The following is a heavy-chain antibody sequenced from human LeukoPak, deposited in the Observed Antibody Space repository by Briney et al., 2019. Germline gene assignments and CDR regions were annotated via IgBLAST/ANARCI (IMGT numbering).Heavy chain of an antibody. J-gene: IGHJ6*02. CDR3: ASIIGDYDYYYYGMDV. CDR1: GYTFTSYG. CDR2: ISAYNGNT. V-gene: IGHV1-18*01. D-gene: IGHD4-17*01. Sequence: ASVKVSCKASGYTFTSYGISWVRQAPGQGLEWMGWISAYNGNTNYAQKLQGRVTMTTDTPTSTAYMELRSLRSDDTAVYYCASIIGDYDYYYYGMDVWGQGTTVTVSS.